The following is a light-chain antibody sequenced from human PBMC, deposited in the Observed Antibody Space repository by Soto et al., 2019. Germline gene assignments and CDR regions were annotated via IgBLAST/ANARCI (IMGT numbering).Light chain of an antibody. Sequence: DIQMTQSPSSLSASVGDRVTITCRASQSIGTYLNWYLQKPGNAPQLLIHAASSLQTGVPSRFSGSGSGTEFTLTISSLQPEDFASYYCQQSFSTPPTFGQGTKLAIK. CDR1: QSIGTY. CDR3: QQSFSTPPT. V-gene: IGKV1-39*01. J-gene: IGKJ2*01. CDR2: AAS.